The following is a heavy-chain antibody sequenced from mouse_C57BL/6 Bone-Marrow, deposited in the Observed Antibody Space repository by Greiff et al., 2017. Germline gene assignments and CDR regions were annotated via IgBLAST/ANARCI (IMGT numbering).Heavy chain of an antibody. CDR1: GYTFTDYY. V-gene: IGHV1-84*01. CDR2: IYPGSGNT. Sequence: QVQLQQSGPELVKPGASVKISCKASGYTFTDYYINWVKQRPGQGLEWIGWIYPGSGNTKYNEKFKGKATLTVDTSSSTAYMQLSSLTSEDSAVYFCARESLYYYGSSYVDWYFDVWGTGTTVTVSS. D-gene: IGHD1-1*01. CDR3: ARESLYYYGSSYVDWYFDV. J-gene: IGHJ1*03.